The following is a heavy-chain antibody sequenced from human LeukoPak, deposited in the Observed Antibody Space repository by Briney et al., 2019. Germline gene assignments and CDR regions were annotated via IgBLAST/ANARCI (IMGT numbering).Heavy chain of an antibody. J-gene: IGHJ4*02. CDR1: GGSFSGYS. CDR3: ARVSRWFLAVAGYADF. Sequence: PSETLSLTCAFSGGSFSGYSWSWIRQTPGQGLEWIGETNHRGSTNYNPSLKSRVTISVDASKSQFYLKLSAVTAAGTAVYYCARVSRWFLAVAGYADFWGQGTQVTVSS. D-gene: IGHD6-19*01. V-gene: IGHV4-34*01. CDR2: TNHRGST.